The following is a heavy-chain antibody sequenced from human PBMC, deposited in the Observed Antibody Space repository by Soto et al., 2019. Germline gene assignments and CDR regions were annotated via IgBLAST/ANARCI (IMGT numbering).Heavy chain of an antibody. CDR3: AKPYLIFNRCLVNCFDP. CDR1: GFTFSSYG. J-gene: IGHJ5*02. D-gene: IGHD3-3*01. Sequence: QVQLVESGGGVVQPGRTLRLSCAASGFTFSSYGIHWVRQAPGKGLEWVALISYDGANKYYADSVKGRFTISRDNSKNTLYLQMNSLRPENTAVYYCAKPYLIFNRCLVNCFDPWGQGTLVTFSS. V-gene: IGHV3-30*18. CDR2: ISYDGANK.